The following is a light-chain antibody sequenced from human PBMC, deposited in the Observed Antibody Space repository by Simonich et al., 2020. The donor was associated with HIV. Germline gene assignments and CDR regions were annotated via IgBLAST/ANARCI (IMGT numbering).Light chain of an antibody. V-gene: IGKV2-28*01. CDR3: MQALQTPPT. J-gene: IGKJ5*01. CDR2: LGS. CDR1: QSLLHSNGYNF. Sequence: DIVLTQSPLSLPFTPGEPASISCRSSQSLLHSNGYNFLDWYLQKPGQSPQFLIYLGSNRASGVPDRFSGSGSGTDFTLKISRVEAEDVGVYYCMQALQTPPTFGQGTRLEIK.